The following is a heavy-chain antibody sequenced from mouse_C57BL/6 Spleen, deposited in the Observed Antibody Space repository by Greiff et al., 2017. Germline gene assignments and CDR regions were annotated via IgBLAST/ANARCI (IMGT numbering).Heavy chain of an antibody. CDR1: GYTFTDYN. CDR2: INPNNGGT. D-gene: IGHD2-4*01. Sequence: EVQRVESGPELVKPGASVKIPCKASGYTFTDYNMDWVKQSHGKSLEWIGDINPNNGGTIYNQKFKGKATLTVDKSSSTAYMELRSLTSEDTAVYYCARSGDYDGGFDYWGQGTTLTVSS. V-gene: IGHV1-18*01. J-gene: IGHJ2*01. CDR3: ARSGDYDGGFDY.